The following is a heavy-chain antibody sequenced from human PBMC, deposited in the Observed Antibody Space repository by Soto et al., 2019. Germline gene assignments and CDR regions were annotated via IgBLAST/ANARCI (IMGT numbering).Heavy chain of an antibody. D-gene: IGHD2-15*01. CDR3: AKVVVAATRHTDFDS. CDR2: IYYDGST. Sequence: SETLSLTCTVSGGSINSNNYYWAWIRQPPGKGLAWIASIYYDGSTYYNPSLKSRVSISVDTSKNHFSLKLSSATAADTAVYYCAKVVVAATRHTDFDSWGQGTMVTVYS. CDR1: GGSINSNNYY. J-gene: IGHJ4*02. V-gene: IGHV4-39*02.